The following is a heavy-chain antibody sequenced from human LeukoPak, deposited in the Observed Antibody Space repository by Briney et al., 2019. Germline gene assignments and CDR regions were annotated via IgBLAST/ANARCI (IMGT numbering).Heavy chain of an antibody. J-gene: IGHJ4*02. D-gene: IGHD6-13*01. CDR3: AKDGRIAAAYFDY. CDR1: GFTFDDYA. CDR2: ISWNSGSI. Sequence: GGSLRLSCAASGFTFDDYAMHWVRQAPGKGLEWVSGISWNSGSIGYADSAKGRFTISRDNAKNSLYLQMNSLRAEDTALYYCAKDGRIAAAYFDYWGQGTLVTVSS. V-gene: IGHV3-9*01.